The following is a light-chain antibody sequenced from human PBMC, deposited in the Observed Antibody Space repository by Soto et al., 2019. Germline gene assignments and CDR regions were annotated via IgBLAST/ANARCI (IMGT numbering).Light chain of an antibody. J-gene: IGLJ2*01. Sequence: QSALTQPPSASGSPGQSVTISCTGASNDVGGYNYVSWYQQHPGKAPKLMIYEVNKRPSGVPDRFSGSKSGNTASLTVSGLQAEDEDDYYCSSYGGSNNYVVFGGGTKLTVL. CDR2: EVN. CDR1: SNDVGGYNY. CDR3: SSYGGSNNYVV. V-gene: IGLV2-8*01.